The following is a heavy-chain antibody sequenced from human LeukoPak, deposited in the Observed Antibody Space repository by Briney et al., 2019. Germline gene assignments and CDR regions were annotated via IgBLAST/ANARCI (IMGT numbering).Heavy chain of an antibody. J-gene: IGHJ5*02. D-gene: IGHD2-2*01. V-gene: IGHV1-69*05. CDR2: IIPIFGTA. CDR3: ASSDCSSTSCYYNWFDP. CDR1: GGTFSSYA. Sequence: GASVKVSCKASGGTFSSYAISWVRQAPGQGLEWMGGIIPIFGTANYAQKFQGRVTITTDESTSTAYMELSSLRSEDTAVNYCASSDCSSTSCYYNWFDPWGQGTLVTVSS.